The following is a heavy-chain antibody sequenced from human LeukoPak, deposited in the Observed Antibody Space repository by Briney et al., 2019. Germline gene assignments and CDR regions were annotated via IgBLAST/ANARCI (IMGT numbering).Heavy chain of an antibody. CDR2: IYYSGTT. J-gene: IGHJ5*02. CDR1: GGSIDSNS. CDR3: ARRSSSWKNWFDP. D-gene: IGHD6-13*01. Sequence: SETLSLNCTVSGGSIDSNSWTWIRQPPGKGLEWIGYIYYSGTTNYNPSLKSRVTMSVDMSKNQFSLKLSSVTAADTAVYYCARRSSSWKNWFDPWGQGTLVTVSS. V-gene: IGHV4-59*01.